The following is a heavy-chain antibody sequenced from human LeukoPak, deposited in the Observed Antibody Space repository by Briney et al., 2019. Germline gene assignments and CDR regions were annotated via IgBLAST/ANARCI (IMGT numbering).Heavy chain of an antibody. J-gene: IGHJ6*01. CDR2: IYHSGST. D-gene: IGHD3-10*01. V-gene: IGHV4-30-2*01. CDR3: ASGDYYYGSGLDV. Sequence: SETLSLTCAVSGVSISSGSYSWGWIRQPPGGGLGWIGYIYHSGSTYYNPSLKSRVTISVDRPKNQFSLKLSSVTAADTAVYYCASGDYYYGSGLDVWGKGTTVTVSS. CDR1: GVSISSGSYS.